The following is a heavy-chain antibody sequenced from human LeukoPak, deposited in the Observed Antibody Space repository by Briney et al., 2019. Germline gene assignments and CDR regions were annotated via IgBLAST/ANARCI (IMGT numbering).Heavy chain of an antibody. Sequence: GGSLRLSCAASGFTFSSYAMSWVRQAPGKGLVWVSRINSDGSSTSYADSVKGRFTISRDNAKNTLYVQMNSLRAEDTAVYYCSTGSGHAFDIWGRGTMVTVS. CDR1: GFTFSSYA. V-gene: IGHV3-74*01. CDR2: INSDGSST. J-gene: IGHJ3*02. D-gene: IGHD3-10*01. CDR3: STGSGHAFDI.